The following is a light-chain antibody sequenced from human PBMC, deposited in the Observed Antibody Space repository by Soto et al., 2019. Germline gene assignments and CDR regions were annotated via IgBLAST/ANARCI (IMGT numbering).Light chain of an antibody. CDR2: DAS. Sequence: DIQMTQSPSTLSASVGDRVTITCRASQSPNNDLAWYQQKPGKAPNLLSYDASTLERGVPSRFSGTGSGTEFTIAISSLQPDDFATYYCQQYHRSSVTFGQGTRLEI. CDR3: QQYHRSSVT. J-gene: IGKJ5*01. V-gene: IGKV1-5*01. CDR1: QSPNND.